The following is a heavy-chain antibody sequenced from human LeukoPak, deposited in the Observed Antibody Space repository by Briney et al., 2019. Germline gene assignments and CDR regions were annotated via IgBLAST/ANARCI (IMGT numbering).Heavy chain of an antibody. Sequence: SETLSLTCGVYGDSISGYHWTYIRQPPGKGLEWIGEINRSGNTNYNPSLKSRVTISLDTSKNQFSLRLNSVTAADTAVYYCARHARYSGSYFVYWGQGTLVTVSS. J-gene: IGHJ4*02. CDR2: INRSGNT. CDR1: GDSISGYH. CDR3: ARHARYSGSYFVY. V-gene: IGHV4-34*01. D-gene: IGHD1-26*01.